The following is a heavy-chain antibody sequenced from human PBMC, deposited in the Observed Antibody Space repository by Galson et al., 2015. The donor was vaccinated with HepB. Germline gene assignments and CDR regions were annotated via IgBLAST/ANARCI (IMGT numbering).Heavy chain of an antibody. D-gene: IGHD3-10*01. CDR1: GFSLSTSGVS. Sequence: PALVKPTQTLTLTCTFPGFSLSTSGVSVGWIRQPPGKALDWLALIYWDDDKRYSPSLESRLTITKDTSRNQVVLTMTNMDPVDTATYYCAHGSYYYGLGTYPDYWGQGTLVTVSS. CDR2: IYWDDDK. V-gene: IGHV2-5*02. J-gene: IGHJ4*02. CDR3: AHGSYYYGLGTYPDY.